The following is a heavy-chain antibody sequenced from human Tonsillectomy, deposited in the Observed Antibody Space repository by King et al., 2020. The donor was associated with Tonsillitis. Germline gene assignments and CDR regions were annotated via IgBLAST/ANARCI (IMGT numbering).Heavy chain of an antibody. CDR3: ATIRQGGASFEI. J-gene: IGHJ3*02. CDR1: GGSISNYY. CDR2: IHSSGKS. D-gene: IGHD3-16*01. V-gene: IGHV4-59*01. Sequence: VQLQESGPGLVKPSETLSLTCTVSGGSISNYYLSWIRHPPGKGLECIGYIHSSGKSNYNPSLKSRGTMSVDTSKSQVSLRRSSVTAADTAVYFCATIRQGGASFEIWGQGKMVTVSS.